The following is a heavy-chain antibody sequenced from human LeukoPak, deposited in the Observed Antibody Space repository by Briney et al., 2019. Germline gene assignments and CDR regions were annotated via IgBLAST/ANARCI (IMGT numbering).Heavy chain of an antibody. CDR2: IKQDGSEK. V-gene: IGHV3-7*01. D-gene: IGHD1-26*01. CDR1: GFTFSSYW. J-gene: IGHJ4*02. Sequence: PGGSLRLSCAASGFTFSSYWMSWVRQAPGKGLEWVANIKQDGSEKYYVDSVKGRFTISRDNAKNSLYLQMNSLRAEDTAVYYCARVRRQWELLSAYYFDYWGQGTLVTVSS. CDR3: ARVRRQWELLSAYYFDY.